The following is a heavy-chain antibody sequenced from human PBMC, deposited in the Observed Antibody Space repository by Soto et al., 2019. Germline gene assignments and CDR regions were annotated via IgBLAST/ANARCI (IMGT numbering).Heavy chain of an antibody. CDR1: GFTCDDYA. CDR2: ISWNSGNI. CDR3: VRSKGGYSYGTPFDY. D-gene: IGHD5-18*01. J-gene: IGHJ4*02. V-gene: IGHV3-9*01. Sequence: EVQLEESGGALVQPGRSLRLSCAASGFTCDDYAMHWVRQVLGKGLEWVSSISWNSGNIVYADSVKGRFTTSRDNAENSLYLQMNGLRPEDTALYYCVRSKGGYSYGTPFDYWGQGTLVTVSS.